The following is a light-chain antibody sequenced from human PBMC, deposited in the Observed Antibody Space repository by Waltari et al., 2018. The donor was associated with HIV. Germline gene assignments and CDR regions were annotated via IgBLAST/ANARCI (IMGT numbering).Light chain of an antibody. CDR3: QQHGTSPRT. J-gene: IGKJ1*01. CDR2: GAS. CDR1: QSVASKY. V-gene: IGKV3-20*01. Sequence: EIVLTLSPGTLSLSPGERATLSCRASQSVASKYFAWYQQKPGQAPRVVIFGASSRATGIPDRFSGSGSGTDFTLTISRLEPEDFAVYYCQQHGTSPRTFGQGTKVEIK.